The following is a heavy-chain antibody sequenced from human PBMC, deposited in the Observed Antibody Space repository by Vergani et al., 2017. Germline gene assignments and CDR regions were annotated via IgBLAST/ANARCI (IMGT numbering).Heavy chain of an antibody. J-gene: IGHJ3*02. D-gene: IGHD2-2*01. CDR1: GGSFSGYY. CDR3: AREKRAQYQQLFSAFDI. V-gene: IGHV4-34*01. CDR2: IYYSGST. Sequence: QVQLQQWGAGLLKPSETLSLTCAVYGGSFSGYYWSWIRQHPGKGLEWIGYIYYSGSTYYNPSLKSRVTISVHTSKNQFSLKLSSVTAADTAVYYCAREKRAQYQQLFSAFDIWGKGTMVTVSS.